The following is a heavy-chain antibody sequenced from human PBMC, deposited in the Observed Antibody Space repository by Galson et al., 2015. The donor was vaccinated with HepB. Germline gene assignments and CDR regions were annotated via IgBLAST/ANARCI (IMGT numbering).Heavy chain of an antibody. D-gene: IGHD3-10*01. CDR1: GFSLSTSGVG. V-gene: IGHV2-5*02. CDR3: AHTKPLITMVRGVITQSGYFDY. Sequence: PALVKPTQTLTLTCTFSGFSLSTSGVGVGWIRQPPGKALEWLALIYWDDDKRYSPSLKSRLTITKDTSKNQVVLTMTNMDPVDTATYYCAHTKPLITMVRGVITQSGYFDYWGQGTLVTVSS. J-gene: IGHJ4*02. CDR2: IYWDDDK.